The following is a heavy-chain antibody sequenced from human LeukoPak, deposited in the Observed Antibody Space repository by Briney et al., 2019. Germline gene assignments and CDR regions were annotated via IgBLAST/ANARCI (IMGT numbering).Heavy chain of an antibody. CDR1: GFTFSSYG. CDR2: IWYDGSNE. J-gene: IGHJ4*02. Sequence: PGGSLRLSCAASGFTFSSYGMHWVRQAPGKGLEWVAVIWYDGSNEYYADSVKGRFTISRDNSKNTLYLQMDSLRAEDTAVYYCARGGSGWALDYWGQGTLVTVSS. CDR3: ARGGSGWALDY. D-gene: IGHD6-19*01. V-gene: IGHV3-33*01.